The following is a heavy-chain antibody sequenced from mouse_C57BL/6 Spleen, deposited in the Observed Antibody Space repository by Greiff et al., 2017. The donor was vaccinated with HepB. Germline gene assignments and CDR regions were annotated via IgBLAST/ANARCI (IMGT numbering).Heavy chain of an antibody. D-gene: IGHD2-4*01. Sequence: EVQVVESGGGLVKPGGSLKLSCAASGFTFSDYGMHWVRQAPEKGLEWVAYISSGSSTIYYADTVKGRFTISRDNAKNTLFLQMTSLRSEDTAMYYCARRDDYGAMDYWGQGTSVTVSS. CDR3: ARRDDYGAMDY. CDR1: GFTFSDYG. CDR2: ISSGSSTI. V-gene: IGHV5-17*01. J-gene: IGHJ4*01.